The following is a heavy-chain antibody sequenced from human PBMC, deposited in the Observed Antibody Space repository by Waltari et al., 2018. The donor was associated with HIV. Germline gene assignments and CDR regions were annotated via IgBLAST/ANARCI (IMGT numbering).Heavy chain of an antibody. CDR1: GGSFSAYY. J-gene: IGHJ3*01. V-gene: IGHV4-34*02. D-gene: IGHD2-8*02. CDR3: ARGGRCSGGVCHAAFDV. CDR2: INHSGST. Sequence: QVQLQQWGAGLLKPSETLSLTCAVYGGSFSAYYWSWIRQPPGKGLEWIGEINHSGSTHYNPSLKSRVTSLVDSSKNQFSLKLTSVTAADTAVYYCARGGRCSGGVCHAAFDVWGQGTMVTVSP.